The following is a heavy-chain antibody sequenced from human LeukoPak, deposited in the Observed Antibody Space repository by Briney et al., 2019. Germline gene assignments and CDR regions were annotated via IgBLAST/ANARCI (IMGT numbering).Heavy chain of an antibody. CDR1: GGSFSGYY. J-gene: IGHJ6*03. V-gene: IGHV4-34*01. CDR2: INHSGST. CDR3: ARVECSSTSCYHYMDV. Sequence: SETLSLTCAVYGGSFSGYYWSWIRQPPGKGLEWIGEINHSGSTNYNPSLKSRVTISVDTSKNQFSLKLSSVTAADTAVYYCARVECSSTSCYHYMDVWGKGTTVTVSS. D-gene: IGHD2-2*01.